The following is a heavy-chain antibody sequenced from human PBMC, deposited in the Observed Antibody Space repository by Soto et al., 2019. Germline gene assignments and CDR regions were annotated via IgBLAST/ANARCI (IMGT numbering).Heavy chain of an antibody. J-gene: IGHJ4*02. D-gene: IGHD6-13*01. CDR1: GFTFSSYW. CDR2: IKQDGSEK. Sequence: EVPLVESGGGLVQPGGSLRLSCAASGFTFSSYWMSCVRQAPGKGLEWVANIKQDGSEKYYVDSVKGRFTISIDNAKNPLYLQMNSLRAEDTPVYSGASAPDGYSSSWSDYWGQGTLVTVSS. V-gene: IGHV3-7*01. CDR3: ASAPDGYSSSWSDY.